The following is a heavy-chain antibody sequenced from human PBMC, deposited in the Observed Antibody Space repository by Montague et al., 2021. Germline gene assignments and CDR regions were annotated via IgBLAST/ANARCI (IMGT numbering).Heavy chain of an antibody. Sequence: SETLSLTCTVSGASITSNIYYWGWIRQSPGKGLEWIGSIYYSGGSFYQPSLKSRITMAVDTSKNQFSLKLSSAAAADTAIYYCARVFSSWYVGWFDPWGQGTLVTVSS. D-gene: IGHD6-13*01. J-gene: IGHJ5*02. V-gene: IGHV4-39*07. CDR2: IYYSGGS. CDR3: ARVFSSWYVGWFDP. CDR1: GASITSNIYY.